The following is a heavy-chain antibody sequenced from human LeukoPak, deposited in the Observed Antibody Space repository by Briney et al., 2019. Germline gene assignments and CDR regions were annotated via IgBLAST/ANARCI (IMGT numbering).Heavy chain of an antibody. D-gene: IGHD2-2*01. Sequence: GASVKVSCKASGYTFTGYYMHWVRQAPGQGLEWIGWINPNRGGTNYAQKFQGRVTMTRDTSISTAYMELSRLRSDDTAVYYCARVKCSSASCYALDYWGQGTLVTVSS. V-gene: IGHV1-2*02. CDR2: INPNRGGT. CDR3: ARVKCSSASCYALDY. CDR1: GYTFTGYY. J-gene: IGHJ4*02.